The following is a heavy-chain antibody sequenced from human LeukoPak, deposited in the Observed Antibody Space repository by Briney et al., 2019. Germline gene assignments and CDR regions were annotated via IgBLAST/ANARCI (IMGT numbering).Heavy chain of an antibody. V-gene: IGHV3-21*01. D-gene: IGHD2-15*01. Sequence: GGSLGLSCVISGFTFSMYGMNWVRQAPGKGLEWVSSISSSSSYIYYADSVKGRFTISRDNAKNPLYLQMNSLRAEDTAVYYCARGAGLGYCSGGSCYRAEYWGQGTLVTVSS. CDR1: GFTFSMYG. CDR3: ARGAGLGYCSGGSCYRAEY. CDR2: ISSSSSYI. J-gene: IGHJ4*02.